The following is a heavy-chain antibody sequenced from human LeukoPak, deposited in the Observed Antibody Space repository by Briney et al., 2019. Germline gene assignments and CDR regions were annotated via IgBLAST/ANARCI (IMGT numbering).Heavy chain of an antibody. Sequence: SVKVSCKACGGTYSSYAISWVRQAPGQGLEWMGGIIPIFGTANYAQKFQGRVTITADESTSTAYMELSSLRSEDTAVYYCARSSYYGDILPFDYWGQGTLVTVSS. CDR3: ARSSYYGDILPFDY. CDR2: IIPIFGTA. V-gene: IGHV1-69*13. D-gene: IGHD3-10*01. J-gene: IGHJ4*02. CDR1: GGTYSSYA.